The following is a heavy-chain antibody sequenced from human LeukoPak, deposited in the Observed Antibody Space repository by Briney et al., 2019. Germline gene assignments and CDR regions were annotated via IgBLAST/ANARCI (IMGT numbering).Heavy chain of an antibody. CDR1: GFTFSSYG. J-gene: IGHJ4*02. V-gene: IGHV3-30*02. Sequence: GGSLRPSCAASGFTFSSYGMHWVRQAPGKGLEWVTFIWFDGSDKYYADSVKGRFTISRDNSKNTLYLQMNSLRAEDTAVYYCACDYGGNSGVDYWGQGTLVTVSS. CDR3: ACDYGGNSGVDY. CDR2: IWFDGSDK. D-gene: IGHD4-23*01.